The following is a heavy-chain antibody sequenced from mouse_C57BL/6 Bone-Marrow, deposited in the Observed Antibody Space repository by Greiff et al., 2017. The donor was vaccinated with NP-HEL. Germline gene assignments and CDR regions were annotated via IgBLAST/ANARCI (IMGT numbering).Heavy chain of an antibody. CDR3: TGWSDCSSPYYFDY. J-gene: IGHJ2*01. Sequence: EVKLMESGGGLVQPGGSMKLSCVASGFTFSNYWMNWVRQSPEKGLEWVAQIRLKSDNYATLYAESVKGRFTISRDDSKSSVYLTMNNLRAEDTGIYYCTGWSDCSSPYYFDYWGQGTTLTVSS. CDR1: GFTFSNYW. V-gene: IGHV6-3*01. D-gene: IGHD1-1*01. CDR2: IRLKSDNYAT.